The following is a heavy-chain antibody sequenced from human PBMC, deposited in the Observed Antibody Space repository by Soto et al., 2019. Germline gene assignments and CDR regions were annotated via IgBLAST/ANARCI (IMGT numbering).Heavy chain of an antibody. CDR1: GYTFTGYY. Sequence: VASVKVSCKASGYTFTGYYMHWVRQAPGQGLEWMGWINPNSGGTNYAQKFQGRVTMTRDTSISTAYMELSRLRSDDTAVYYCARDLGGFSSSWYGRWFDPWGQGTLVTVSS. CDR3: ARDLGGFSSSWYGRWFDP. J-gene: IGHJ5*02. V-gene: IGHV1-2*02. CDR2: INPNSGGT. D-gene: IGHD6-13*01.